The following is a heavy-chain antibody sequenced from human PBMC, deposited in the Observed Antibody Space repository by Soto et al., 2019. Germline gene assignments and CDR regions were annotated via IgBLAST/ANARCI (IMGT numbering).Heavy chain of an antibody. Sequence: KASETLSLTCAVSGGSISSGGYSWSWIRQPPGKGLEWIGYIYHSGSTYYNPSLKSRVTISVDRSKNQFSLKLSSVTAADTAVYHCARAVKSIAARHQWFDPWGQGTLVTVSS. CDR3: ARAVKSIAARHQWFDP. CDR2: IYHSGST. D-gene: IGHD6-6*01. J-gene: IGHJ5*02. CDR1: GGSISSGGYS. V-gene: IGHV4-30-2*01.